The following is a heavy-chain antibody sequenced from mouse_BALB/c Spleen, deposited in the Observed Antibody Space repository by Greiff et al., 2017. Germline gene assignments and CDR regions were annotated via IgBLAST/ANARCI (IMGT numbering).Heavy chain of an antibody. V-gene: IGHV1-5*01. J-gene: IGHJ4*01. CDR3: TIYDYDGDLYAMDY. Sequence: EVMLVESGTVLARPGASVKMSCKASGYTFTSYWMHWVKQRPGQGLEWIGAIYPGNSDTSYNQKFKGKAKLTAVTSTSTAYMELSSLTNEDSAVYYCTIYDYDGDLYAMDYWGQGTSVTVSS. CDR1: GYTFTSYW. CDR2: IYPGNSDT. D-gene: IGHD2-4*01.